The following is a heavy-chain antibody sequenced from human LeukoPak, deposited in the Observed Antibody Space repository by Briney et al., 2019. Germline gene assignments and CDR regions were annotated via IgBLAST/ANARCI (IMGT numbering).Heavy chain of an antibody. V-gene: IGHV4-34*01. J-gene: IGHJ3*02. CDR2: INHSGST. Sequence: SETLSLTCAVYGGSFSGYYWSWIRQPPGGGLEWSGEINHSGSTNYNPSLKSRVTISVDTSKNQFSLKLSSVTAADTAVYYCARELADGYFAFDIWGQGTMVTVSS. CDR3: ARELADGYFAFDI. CDR1: GGSFSGYY. D-gene: IGHD5-18*01.